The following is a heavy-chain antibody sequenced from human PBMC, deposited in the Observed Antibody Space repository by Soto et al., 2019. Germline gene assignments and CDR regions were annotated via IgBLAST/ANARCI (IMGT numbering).Heavy chain of an antibody. CDR2: ISYDGSNK. CDR3: AREGTYGSGSHDY. V-gene: IGHV3-30-3*01. CDR1: GFTFSSYA. D-gene: IGHD3-10*01. Sequence: GGSLRLSCAASGFTFSSYAMHWVRQAPGKGLEWVAVISYDGSNKYYADSVKGRFTISRDNSKNTLYLQMNSLRAEDTAVYYCAREGTYGSGSHDYWGQGTLVTVSS. J-gene: IGHJ4*02.